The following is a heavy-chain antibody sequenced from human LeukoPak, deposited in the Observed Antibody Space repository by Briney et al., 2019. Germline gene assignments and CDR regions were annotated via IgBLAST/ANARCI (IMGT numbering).Heavy chain of an antibody. Sequence: GASVKVSCKASGGTFSSYAINWVRQATGQGLEWMGWMNPNSGNTGYAQKFQGRVTMTRNTSISTAYMELSSLRSEDTAVYYCASTLEVGATSHYYYGMDVWGQGTTITVSS. V-gene: IGHV1-8*02. D-gene: IGHD1-26*01. J-gene: IGHJ6*02. CDR2: MNPNSGNT. CDR3: ASTLEVGATSHYYYGMDV. CDR1: GGTFSSYA.